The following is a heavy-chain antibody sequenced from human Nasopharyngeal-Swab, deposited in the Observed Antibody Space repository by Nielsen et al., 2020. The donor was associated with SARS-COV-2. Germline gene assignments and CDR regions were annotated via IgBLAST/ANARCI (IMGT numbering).Heavy chain of an antibody. D-gene: IGHD3-3*01. V-gene: IGHV3-48*03. Sequence: GESLKISCAASGFTFSSYEMNWVLHAPRKGLEWVSYISSSGSTIYYADSVKGRFTISRDNAKNSLYLQMNSLRAEDTSVYYCASVGHSGLEYDFWSCRTSFLGGYYGMDVWGQGTTVTVSS. J-gene: IGHJ6*02. CDR3: ASVGHSGLEYDFWSCRTSFLGGYYGMDV. CDR2: ISSSGSTI. CDR1: GFTFSSYE.